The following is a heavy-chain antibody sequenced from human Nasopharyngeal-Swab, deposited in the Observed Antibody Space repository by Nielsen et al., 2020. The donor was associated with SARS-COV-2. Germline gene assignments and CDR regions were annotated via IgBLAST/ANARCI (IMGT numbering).Heavy chain of an antibody. V-gene: IGHV3-30*03. CDR2: ISYDGSNK. CDR3: ARASKTGAAAGLHPFGN. J-gene: IGHJ4*02. Sequence: GGSLRLSCAASGFTFSSYGMHWVRQAPGKGLEWVAVISYDGSNKYYADSVKGRFTISRDNAQNSLPLQMNSLREEDTAIYYCARASKTGAAAGLHPFGNWGQGTLVTVSS. D-gene: IGHD6-13*01. CDR1: GFTFSSYG.